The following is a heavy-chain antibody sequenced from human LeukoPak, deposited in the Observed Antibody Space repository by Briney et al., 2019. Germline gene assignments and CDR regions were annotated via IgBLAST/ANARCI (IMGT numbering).Heavy chain of an antibody. J-gene: IGHJ4*02. D-gene: IGHD1-14*01. CDR3: ARINQADDY. CDR2: INPGGSSI. Sequence: PGRSLRLPCAASGFTFSSYWMHGVRQVPGKGLVWVARINPGGSSITYADSVKGRFTISRDNAKNTLYLQMDSLRAEDTGVYYCARINQADDYWGQGTLVTVSS. CDR1: GFTFSSYW. V-gene: IGHV3-74*01.